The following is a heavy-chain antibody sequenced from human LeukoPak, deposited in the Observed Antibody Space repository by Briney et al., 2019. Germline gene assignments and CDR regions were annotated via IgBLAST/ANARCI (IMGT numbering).Heavy chain of an antibody. V-gene: IGHV4-38-2*02. Sequence: SETLSLTCTVSGYSISSGFYWGWIRQPPGKGLEWIGYIHYSGSTYYNPSFKSRVTISEDTSKNQFSLKLSSVTAVDTAVYYCARGFWSRYYDYWGQGTLVTVSS. CDR1: GYSISSGFY. CDR3: ARGFWSRYYDY. CDR2: IHYSGST. J-gene: IGHJ4*02. D-gene: IGHD2-8*02.